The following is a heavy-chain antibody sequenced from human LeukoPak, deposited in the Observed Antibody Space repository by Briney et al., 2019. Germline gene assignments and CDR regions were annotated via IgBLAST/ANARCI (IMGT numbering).Heavy chain of an antibody. CDR1: GGTFSSYA. Sequence: SVKVSCKASGGTFSSYAISWVRQAPGQGLEWVGGIIPIFGTANYAQKFQGRVTITTDESTSTAYMELSSLRSEDTAVYYCAREGADFWSGYYFDYWGQGTLVTVSS. J-gene: IGHJ4*02. V-gene: IGHV1-69*05. CDR3: AREGADFWSGYYFDY. CDR2: IIPIFGTA. D-gene: IGHD3-3*01.